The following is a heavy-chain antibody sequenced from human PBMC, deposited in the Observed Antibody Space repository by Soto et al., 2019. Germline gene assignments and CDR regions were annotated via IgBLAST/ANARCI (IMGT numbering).Heavy chain of an antibody. Sequence: QVQLVESGGGVVQPGRSLRLSCAASGFTFSSYAMHWVRQAPGKGLEWVAVISYDGSNKYYADSVKGRFTISRDNSKNTLYLQMNSLIAEDTALYYCARDPLRIAAAGTWYFDLWGRGTLVTVSS. J-gene: IGHJ2*01. CDR2: ISYDGSNK. D-gene: IGHD6-13*01. V-gene: IGHV3-30-3*01. CDR3: ARDPLRIAAAGTWYFDL. CDR1: GFTFSSYA.